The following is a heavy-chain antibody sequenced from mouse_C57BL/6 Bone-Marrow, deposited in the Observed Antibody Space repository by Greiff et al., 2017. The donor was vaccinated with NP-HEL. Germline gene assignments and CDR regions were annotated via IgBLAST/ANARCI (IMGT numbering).Heavy chain of an antibody. CDR3: ARRYYDGYYVRFAY. CDR1: GFTFSSYG. D-gene: IGHD2-3*01. J-gene: IGHJ3*01. V-gene: IGHV5-6*01. Sequence: DVHLVESGGDLVKPGGSLKLSCAASGFTFSSYGMSWVRQTPDKRLEWVATISSGGSYTYYPDSVKGRFTISRDNAKNTLYLQMSSLKSEDTAMYYCARRYYDGYYVRFAYWGQGTLVTVSA. CDR2: ISSGGSYT.